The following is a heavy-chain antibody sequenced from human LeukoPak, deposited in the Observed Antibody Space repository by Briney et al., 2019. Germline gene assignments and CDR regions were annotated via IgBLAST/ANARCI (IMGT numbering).Heavy chain of an antibody. Sequence: GGSLRLSCAASGFSFSDYYMNWIRQAPGKGLEWVSYISSSSGYTNYADSVKGRFTISRDNAKNSLYLQMNSLRVEDTAVYYCARSKRGFPYYFDYWGQGTWSPSPQ. J-gene: IGHJ4*02. CDR3: ARSKRGFPYYFDY. CDR1: GFSFSDYY. D-gene: IGHD3-10*01. CDR2: ISSSSGYT. V-gene: IGHV3-11*03.